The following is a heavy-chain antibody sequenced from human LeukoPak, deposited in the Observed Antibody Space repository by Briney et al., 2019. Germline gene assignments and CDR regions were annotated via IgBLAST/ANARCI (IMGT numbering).Heavy chain of an antibody. CDR3: ARVRYDGSGYYSIYDY. D-gene: IGHD3-22*01. Sequence: GGSLRLSCAASGFTFSSYSMNWVRQAPGKGLEWVSSITRSSIYIYYADSVKGRFTISRDNAKNSLYLQMNSLRAEDTAVYYCARVRYDGSGYYSIYDYWGQGTLVTVSS. J-gene: IGHJ4*02. CDR1: GFTFSSYS. V-gene: IGHV3-21*01. CDR2: ITRSSIYI.